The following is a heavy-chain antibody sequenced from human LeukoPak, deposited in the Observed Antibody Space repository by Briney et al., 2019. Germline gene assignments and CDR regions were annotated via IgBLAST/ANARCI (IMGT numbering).Heavy chain of an antibody. CDR1: GGSFSGYY. CDR2: INHSGST. D-gene: IGHD1-26*01. V-gene: IGHV4-34*01. J-gene: IGHJ6*03. CDR3: ARQNGGSWNYYYYMDV. Sequence: SETLSLTCAVYGGSFSGYYWSWIRQPPGKGLEWIGEINHSGSTNYNPSLKSRVTISVDTSKNQFSLKLSSVTAADTAVYYCARQNGGSWNYYYYMDVWGKGATVTVSS.